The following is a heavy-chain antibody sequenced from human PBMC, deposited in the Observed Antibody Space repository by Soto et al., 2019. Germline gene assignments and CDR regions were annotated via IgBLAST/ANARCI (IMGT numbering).Heavy chain of an antibody. CDR3: ARGVSYVQH. CDR2: INHSGST. V-gene: IGHV4-34*01. J-gene: IGHJ1*01. CDR1: GGSFSDYSWN. D-gene: IGHD3-16*01. Sequence: SETLSLTCAVYGGSFSDYSWNWNWIRQPPGKGLEWIGEINHSGSTSHNPSLKSRVTLSLDTSKNQFSLMLSSVTAADTAVYYCARGVSYVQHWCQGTLVTVSS.